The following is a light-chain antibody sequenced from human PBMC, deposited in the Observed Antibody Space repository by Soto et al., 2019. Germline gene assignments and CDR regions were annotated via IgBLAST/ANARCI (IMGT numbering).Light chain of an antibody. CDR3: SSYAGSNNFRV. Sequence: QSALTQPPSASGSPGQSVTISCTGTSSDAGGYNYVSWYQQHPGKAPKLMIYEVSKRPSGVPDRFSGSKSGNTASLPVSGLQAEDEADYYCSSYAGSNNFRVFGTGTKLTVL. CDR2: EVS. CDR1: SSDAGGYNY. J-gene: IGLJ1*01. V-gene: IGLV2-8*01.